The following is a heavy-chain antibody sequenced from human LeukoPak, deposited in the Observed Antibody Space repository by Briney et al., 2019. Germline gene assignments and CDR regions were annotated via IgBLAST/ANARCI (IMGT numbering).Heavy chain of an antibody. V-gene: IGHV3-23*01. D-gene: IGHD6-13*01. CDR3: AKSSAAGLYYYYYMDV. CDR2: ISGSGGST. Sequence: GGSLRLSCAASGFTFSSYAMSWVRQAPGKGLEWVSGISGSGGSTYYADSVKGRFTISRDNSKNTLYLQMNSLRAEDTAVYYCAKSSAAGLYYYYYMDVWGKGTTVTVSS. J-gene: IGHJ6*03. CDR1: GFTFSSYA.